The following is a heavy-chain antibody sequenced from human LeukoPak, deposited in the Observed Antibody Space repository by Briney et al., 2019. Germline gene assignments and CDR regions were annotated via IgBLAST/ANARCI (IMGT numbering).Heavy chain of an antibody. D-gene: IGHD6-13*01. V-gene: IGHV1-24*01. J-gene: IGHJ4*02. Sequence: ASVNVSFKASVYTLTELSMHWVRQAPGKGLEWMGGFDPEDGETIYAQKFQGRVTMTEDTSTDTAYMELSSMRYEDTAVYYCTTGYSSSWDVSNYYFDYWGQGTLVTVSS. CDR3: TTGYSSSWDVSNYYFDY. CDR2: FDPEDGET. CDR1: VYTLTELS.